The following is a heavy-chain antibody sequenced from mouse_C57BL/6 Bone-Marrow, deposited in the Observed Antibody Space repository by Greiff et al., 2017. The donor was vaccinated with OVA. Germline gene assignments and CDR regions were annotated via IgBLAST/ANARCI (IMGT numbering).Heavy chain of an antibody. CDR3: ARGNPPYSYYFDY. V-gene: IGHV5-4*01. CDR2: ISDGGSYT. D-gene: IGHD2-10*01. J-gene: IGHJ2*01. CDR1: GFTFSSYA. Sequence: EVQLVESGGGLVKPGGSLKLSCAASGFTFSSYAMSWVRQTPEKRLEWVATISDGGSYTYYPDNVKGRFTISRDNAKNNLYLQMSHLKSEDTAMYYCARGNPPYSYYFDYWGQGTTLTVSS.